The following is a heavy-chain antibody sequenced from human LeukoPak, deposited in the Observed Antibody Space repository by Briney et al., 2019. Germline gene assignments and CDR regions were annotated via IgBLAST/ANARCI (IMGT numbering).Heavy chain of an antibody. CDR1: GGSFSGYY. D-gene: IGHD5-18*01. Sequence: KPSETLSLTCAVYGGSFSGYYWSWIRQHPGKGLEWIGYIYYSGSTNYNPSLKSRVTISVDTSKNQFSLKLSSVTAADTAVYYCAGGLVTAMVISTGIFDPWGQGTPVTVSS. V-gene: IGHV4-34*01. J-gene: IGHJ5*02. CDR3: AGGLVTAMVISTGIFDP. CDR2: IYYSGST.